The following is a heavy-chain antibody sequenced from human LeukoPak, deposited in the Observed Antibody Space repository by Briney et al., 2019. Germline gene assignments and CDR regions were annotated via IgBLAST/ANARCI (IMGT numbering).Heavy chain of an antibody. J-gene: IGHJ4*02. CDR1: ELHA. CDR2: SGTRSGTK. D-gene: IGHD3-16*02. CDR3: LLQMTYGELSDPDF. V-gene: IGHV3-21*01. Sequence: GGSLRLSCAASELHAMTWVRQGPGKGLEWVSSSGTRSGTKYYADSVMGRFTISRDSAMNSVSLQINSLRAEDTAVYYCLLQMTYGELSDPDFRGQGTLVTVSS.